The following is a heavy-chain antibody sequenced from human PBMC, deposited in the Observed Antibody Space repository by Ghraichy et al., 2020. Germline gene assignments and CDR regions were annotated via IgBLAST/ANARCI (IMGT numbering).Heavy chain of an antibody. CDR3: TRGGRDFWSGYYMRY. V-gene: IGHV1-2*02. D-gene: IGHD3-3*01. Sequence: MGWIKPDSGDTHYAQTFQGRVTMTRDTTSSTAYMELSSLRSDDTAVYYCTRGGRDFWSGYYMRYWGQGTLVTVSS. J-gene: IGHJ4*02. CDR2: IKPDSGDT.